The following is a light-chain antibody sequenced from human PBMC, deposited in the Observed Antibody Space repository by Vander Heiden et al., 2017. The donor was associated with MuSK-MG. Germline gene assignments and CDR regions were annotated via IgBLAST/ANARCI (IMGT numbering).Light chain of an antibody. J-gene: IGKJ5*01. V-gene: IGKV3-20*01. CDR1: QSVSSSY. CDR3: QQYGSSPPIT. CDR2: GAS. Sequence: EIVLTPSPGTLSLSPGERATLSCRASQSVSSSYLAWYQQKPGQAPRLLIYGASSRATGIPDRFGGSGSGTDFTLTISRLEPEDFAVYYCQQYGSSPPITFGQGTRLEIK.